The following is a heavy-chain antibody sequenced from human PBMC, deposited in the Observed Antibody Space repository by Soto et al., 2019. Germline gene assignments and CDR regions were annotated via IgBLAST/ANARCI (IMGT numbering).Heavy chain of an antibody. CDR1: GGTFSSYA. Sequence: QVQLVQSGAEVKKPGSSVKVSCKASGGTFSSYAISWVRQAPGQGLEWMGGIIPIFGTANYAQKFQGRVTITADESTSSAYMELSSLRSEDTAVYYCARAIRSISYYDFWSGYYYYYGMDVWGQGTTVTVSS. V-gene: IGHV1-69*01. CDR2: IIPIFGTA. D-gene: IGHD3-3*01. CDR3: ARAIRSISYYDFWSGYYYYYGMDV. J-gene: IGHJ6*02.